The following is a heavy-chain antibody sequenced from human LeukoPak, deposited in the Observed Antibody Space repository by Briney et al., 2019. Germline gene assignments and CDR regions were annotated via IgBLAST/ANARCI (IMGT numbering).Heavy chain of an antibody. J-gene: IGHJ5*02. CDR2: IYYSGST. D-gene: IGHD1-26*01. Sequence: PSETLSVTCTVSGGSISSYYWSWIRQPPGKGLEWIGYIYYSGSTNYDPSLKSRVTISVDTSKNQFSLKLSSVTAADTAVYYCARAGGSSHTNWFDPWGQGTLVTVSS. CDR3: ARAGGSSHTNWFDP. CDR1: GGSISSYY. V-gene: IGHV4-59*01.